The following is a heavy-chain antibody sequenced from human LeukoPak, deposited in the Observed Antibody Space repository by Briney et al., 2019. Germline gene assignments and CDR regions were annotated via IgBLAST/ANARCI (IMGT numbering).Heavy chain of an antibody. CDR3: AREGDYKGFEIDP. J-gene: IGHJ5*02. CDR1: GYTLTGYY. V-gene: IGHV1-2*06. CDR2: INPNSGDT. D-gene: IGHD4-11*01. Sequence: ASVKVSCKASGYTLTGYYMHWVRQAPGQGLEWMGRINPNSGDTNYAQKFQGRVTMTRDTSISTAYMELSRLRSDDTAVYYCAREGDYKGFEIDPWGQGTLVTVSS.